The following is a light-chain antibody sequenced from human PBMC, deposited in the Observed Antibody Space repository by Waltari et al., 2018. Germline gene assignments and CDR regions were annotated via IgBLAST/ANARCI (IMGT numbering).Light chain of an antibody. CDR2: STY. Sequence: QSVLTQPPSASGTPGQRVTISFSGGTSSLGSNYVNWYQQLPGAAPHPLIYSTYQRPSGVPDRFSGSKSGTSASLAISGLQSEDEADYYCAAWDDSLNGVLFGGGTKLTVL. V-gene: IGLV1-44*01. CDR3: AAWDDSLNGVL. J-gene: IGLJ2*01. CDR1: TSSLGSNY.